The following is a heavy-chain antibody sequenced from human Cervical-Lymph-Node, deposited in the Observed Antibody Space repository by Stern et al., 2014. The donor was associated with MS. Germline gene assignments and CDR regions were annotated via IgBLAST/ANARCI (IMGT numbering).Heavy chain of an antibody. J-gene: IGHJ4*02. D-gene: IGHD1/OR15-1a*01. CDR1: GFSLNTAGMY. Sequence: QVTLRESGPALVKPTQTLTLTCTFSGFSLNTAGMYVSWIRQSPGKALEWLALIDWDDDKYYSTSLKTRLTISKDTSKNQVVLTMTNVDLVDTASYYCARINTAADGTGVDYWGQGTLVTVS. CDR3: ARINTAADGTGVDY. V-gene: IGHV2-70*01. CDR2: IDWDDDK.